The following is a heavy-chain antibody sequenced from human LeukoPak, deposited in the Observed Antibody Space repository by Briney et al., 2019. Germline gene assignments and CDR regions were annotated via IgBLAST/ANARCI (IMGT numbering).Heavy chain of an antibody. CDR2: INHSGST. Sequence: SETLSLTCAVYGGSFSGYYWSWIRQPPGKGLEWIGEINHSGSTNYNPSLKSRVTISVDTSKNQFSLKLTSVTAADTAVYYCARLLGQLDYVWGSSRSKWGQGTLVTVSS. J-gene: IGHJ4*02. CDR1: GGSFSGYY. D-gene: IGHD3-16*02. V-gene: IGHV4-34*01. CDR3: ARLLGQLDYVWGSSRSK.